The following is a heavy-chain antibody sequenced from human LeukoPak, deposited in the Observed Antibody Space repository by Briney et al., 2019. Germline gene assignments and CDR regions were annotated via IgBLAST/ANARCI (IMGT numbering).Heavy chain of an antibody. CDR3: AKDGPQTGYSTGWFDY. Sequence: PGGSLRLSCAASGFTFSSYAMSWVHQAPGKGLEWVSGISDSGSTTYHADSVKGRFTISRDNSKNTLYLQMNSLRAEDTAVYYCAKDGPQTGYSTGWFDYWGQGTLVTVSS. D-gene: IGHD6-19*01. CDR2: ISDSGSTT. V-gene: IGHV3-23*01. CDR1: GFTFSSYA. J-gene: IGHJ4*02.